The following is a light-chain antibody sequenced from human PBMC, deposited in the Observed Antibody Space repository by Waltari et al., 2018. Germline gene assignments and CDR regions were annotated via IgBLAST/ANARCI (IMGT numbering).Light chain of an antibody. V-gene: IGKV4-1*01. J-gene: IGKJ1*01. CDR2: WAS. Sequence: DIVMTQSPDSLAVSLGERATINCKSSQSVLDSSNNNKFLAWDQQKAGQPPRLLIYWASTRDSGVPDRFSGSVSGTDFTLTISSLQAEDVAIYYCHQYYSPPGTFGQGTRVEIK. CDR3: HQYYSPPGT. CDR1: QSVLDSSNNNKF.